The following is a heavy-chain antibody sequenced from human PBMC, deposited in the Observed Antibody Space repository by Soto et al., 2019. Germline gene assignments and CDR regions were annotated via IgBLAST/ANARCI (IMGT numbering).Heavy chain of an antibody. J-gene: IGHJ4*02. CDR1: GFTFSDYG. CDR2: IWYDGSEK. V-gene: IGHV3-33*01. Sequence: GGSLRLSCAAAGFTFSDYGVRWVRQAPGKGLEWVAVIWYDGSEKYYADSVKGRFTISRDNSKNTLYLQMNSLRVEDTALYYCARQSLGNIRLRGFDYWGQGALVTVSS. CDR3: ARQSLGNIRLRGFDY. D-gene: IGHD1-1*01.